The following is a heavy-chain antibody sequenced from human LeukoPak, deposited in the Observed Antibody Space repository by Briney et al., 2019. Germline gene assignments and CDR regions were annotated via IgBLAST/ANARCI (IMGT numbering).Heavy chain of an antibody. CDR3: AKGLGSGYYYYYYYMDV. J-gene: IGHJ6*03. D-gene: IGHD3-22*01. Sequence: PGGSLRLSCAASRFTFSSYAMSWVRQAPGKGLEWVSGICGSGAGTYYADSVKGRFTISRDNSKNTLYLQMHSLRAEDTAVYYCAKGLGSGYYYYYYYMDVWGKGTTVTVSS. V-gene: IGHV3-23*01. CDR1: RFTFSSYA. CDR2: ICGSGAGT.